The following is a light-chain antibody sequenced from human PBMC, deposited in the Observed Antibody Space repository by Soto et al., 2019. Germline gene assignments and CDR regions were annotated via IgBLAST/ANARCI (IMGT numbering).Light chain of an antibody. CDR2: GAS. CDR3: QQYVSIPWT. CDR1: QSVSANY. Sequence: EIVLTQSPDTLSLSLGERATLSCRASQSVSANYLAWYQQTPGQAPRLLIYGASTRATGIPDRFSGSGSGTDFTLTISRLEPADFALYYCQQYVSIPWTFGQGTKVEIK. J-gene: IGKJ1*01. V-gene: IGKV3-20*01.